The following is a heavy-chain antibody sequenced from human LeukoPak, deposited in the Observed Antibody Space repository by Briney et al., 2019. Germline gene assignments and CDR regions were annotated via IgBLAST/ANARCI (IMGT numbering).Heavy chain of an antibody. V-gene: IGHV1-69*01. CDR3: ASRYCSGGSCYLGPFDY. D-gene: IGHD2-15*01. Sequence: SAKVSSKASGDTFSSSAISWVRHAPRQGLEWRGGIIPIFGTANYAQKFQGRVTITADEATSTAYMELSSLRSEDTAVYYYASRYCSGGSCYLGPFDYWGQGTLVTVSS. CDR1: GDTFSSSA. CDR2: IIPIFGTA. J-gene: IGHJ4*02.